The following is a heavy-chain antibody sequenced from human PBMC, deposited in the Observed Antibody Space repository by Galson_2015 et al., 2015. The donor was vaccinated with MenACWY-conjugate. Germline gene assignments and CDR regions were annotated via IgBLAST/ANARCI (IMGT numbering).Heavy chain of an antibody. CDR2: IKQDGSEK. CDR1: GFTFSSFW. V-gene: IGHV3-7*03. D-gene: IGHD2-21*01. CDR3: ARGGATGGAFRY. J-gene: IGHJ4*02. Sequence: SLRLSCAASGFTFSSFWMSWVRQAPGKGLECVANIKQDGSEKYYVDSVKGRFTISRDNAQNSLYLQINGLKAEDTAVYYCARGGATGGAFRYWGQGTLVTVSS.